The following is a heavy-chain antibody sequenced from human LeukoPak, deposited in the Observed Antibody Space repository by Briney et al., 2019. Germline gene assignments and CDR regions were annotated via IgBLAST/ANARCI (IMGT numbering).Heavy chain of an antibody. V-gene: IGHV4-61*02. CDR3: ARSRESFGVIIRSWFDP. CDR1: GGFISGASNF. CDR2: IYTSGNT. D-gene: IGHD3-3*01. J-gene: IGHJ5*02. Sequence: PSETLSLTCSVSGGFISGASNFWSWIRQPAGKNLEWIGRIYTSGNTNYDPSFESRVTISMDTSTNQVFLKLRSVTAADTAVYYCARSRESFGVIIRSWFDPWGQGTLVTVSS.